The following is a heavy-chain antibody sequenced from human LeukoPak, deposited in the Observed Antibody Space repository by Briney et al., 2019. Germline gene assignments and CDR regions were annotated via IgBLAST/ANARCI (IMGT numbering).Heavy chain of an antibody. D-gene: IGHD5-18*01. CDR3: AKGGVLSGYSYGYWFDY. V-gene: IGHV3-30*18. Sequence: GGSLRLSCAASGFTFSSYGMHWVRQAPGKGLEWVAVISYDGSNKYYADSVKGRFTISRDNSKNTLYLQMNSLRAEDTAVYYCAKGGVLSGYSYGYWFDYWGQGTLVTASS. CDR2: ISYDGSNK. CDR1: GFTFSSYG. J-gene: IGHJ4*02.